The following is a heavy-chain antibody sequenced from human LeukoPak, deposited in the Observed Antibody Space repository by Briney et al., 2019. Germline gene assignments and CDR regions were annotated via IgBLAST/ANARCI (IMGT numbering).Heavy chain of an antibody. CDR3: ASGGTVEMATIITMLRARGRQFDY. V-gene: IGHV3-30*03. D-gene: IGHD5-24*01. J-gene: IGHJ4*02. Sequence: QPGRSLRLSCAASGFTFSSYGMHWVRQAPGKGLEWVAVISYDGSNKYYADSVKGRFTISRDNAKNSLYLQMNSLRAEDTAVYYCASGGTVEMATIITMLRARGRQFDYWGQGTLVTVSS. CDR1: GFTFSSYG. CDR2: ISYDGSNK.